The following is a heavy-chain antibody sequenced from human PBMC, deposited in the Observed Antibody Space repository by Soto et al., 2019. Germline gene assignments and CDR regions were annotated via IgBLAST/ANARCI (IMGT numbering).Heavy chain of an antibody. Sequence: ASVKVSCKASGFTFTSSAVQWVRQARGQRLEWIGWIVVGSGNTNYAQKFQERVTITRDMSTSTAYMELSSLRSEDTAVYYCAAGLWFGEGYYYYGMDVWGQGTTVTVSS. D-gene: IGHD3-10*01. CDR1: GFTFTSSA. V-gene: IGHV1-58*01. CDR3: AAGLWFGEGYYYYGMDV. J-gene: IGHJ6*02. CDR2: IVVGSGNT.